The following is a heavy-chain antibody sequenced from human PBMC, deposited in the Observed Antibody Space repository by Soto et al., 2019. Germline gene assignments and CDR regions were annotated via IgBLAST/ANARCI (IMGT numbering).Heavy chain of an antibody. J-gene: IGHJ4*02. CDR2: ISAYNGNT. CDR1: GYTFTSYG. D-gene: IGHD6-13*01. CDR3: ARVIAAAADFDY. Sequence: ASVKVSCKASGYTFTSYGISWVRQAPGQGLEWMGWISAYNGNTNYAQKLQGRVTMTPDTSTNTAYMELRNLRSDDTAVYYCARVIAAAADFDYWGQEPLVTVSS. V-gene: IGHV1-18*01.